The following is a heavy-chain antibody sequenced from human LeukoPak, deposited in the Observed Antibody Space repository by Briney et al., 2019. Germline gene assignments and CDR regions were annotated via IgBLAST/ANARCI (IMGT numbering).Heavy chain of an antibody. D-gene: IGHD1-26*01. Sequence: GGSLRLSCAASGFTFSNYWMSWVRQAPGKGLEWVAVISYDGSNKYYADSVKGRFTISRDNSKNTLYLQMNSLRAEDTAVYYCARDVYSGSYYFDYWGQGTLVTVSS. CDR3: ARDVYSGSYYFDY. J-gene: IGHJ4*02. CDR1: GFTFSNYW. V-gene: IGHV3-30-3*01. CDR2: ISYDGSNK.